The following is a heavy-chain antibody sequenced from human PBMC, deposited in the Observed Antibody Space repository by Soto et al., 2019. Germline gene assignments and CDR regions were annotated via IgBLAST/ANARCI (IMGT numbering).Heavy chain of an antibody. J-gene: IGHJ6*02. V-gene: IGHV4-31*03. Sequence: SETLSLTCTVSGGSISSGGYYWSWIRQHPGKGLEWIGYIYYSGSTYYNPSLKSRVTISVDTSKNQFSLKLSSVTAADTAVYYCARDRLERRVHYYGMDVWGQGTTVIVSS. CDR2: IYYSGST. CDR3: ARDRLERRVHYYGMDV. D-gene: IGHD1-1*01. CDR1: GGSISSGGYY.